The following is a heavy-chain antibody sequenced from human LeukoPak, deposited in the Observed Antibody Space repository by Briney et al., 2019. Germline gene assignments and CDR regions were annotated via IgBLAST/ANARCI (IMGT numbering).Heavy chain of an antibody. CDR3: SDLYSSNY. J-gene: IGHJ4*02. Sequence: PGGSLRLSCAASAFTFSTYAMSWVRQAPGMGLEWVSGISGSGAGTYYADSVRGRFTISRDNSKNTLYLQMNSLRAEDTAVYYCSDLYSSNYWGQETLVTVSS. D-gene: IGHD6-13*01. V-gene: IGHV3-23*01. CDR1: AFTFSTYA. CDR2: ISGSGAGT.